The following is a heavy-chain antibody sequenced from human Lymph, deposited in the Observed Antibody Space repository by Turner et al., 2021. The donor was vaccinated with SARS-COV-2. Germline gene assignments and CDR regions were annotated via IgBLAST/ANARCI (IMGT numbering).Heavy chain of an antibody. CDR3: AIGASKPQWLDLFWY. Sequence: QVQLVKSGAEVKKPGASVKVSCKVSGSTLTELSMHWVRQAPGKGLEWMGGFDLEDGKTIYAQKFQGRVTMTEDTSTDTPYMELSSLRSEDTAVYYCAIGASKPQWLDLFWYWGQGTLVTVSS. V-gene: IGHV1-24*01. CDR1: GSTLTELS. J-gene: IGHJ4*02. CDR2: FDLEDGKT. D-gene: IGHD6-19*01.